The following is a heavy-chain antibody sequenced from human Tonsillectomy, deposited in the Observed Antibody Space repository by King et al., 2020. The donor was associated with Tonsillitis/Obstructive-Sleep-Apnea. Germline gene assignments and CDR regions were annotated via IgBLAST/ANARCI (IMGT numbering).Heavy chain of an antibody. V-gene: IGHV4-34*01. Sequence: VQLQQWGAGLLKPSETLSLTCAVYGGSFSGYYWSWIRQPPGKGLEWVGEINHSGSTNYNPFPKSRATISVATSTNQFPLKLSSVTAADTAVYYCARRSSGYPFDYWGQGTLVTVSS. D-gene: IGHD3-22*01. CDR1: GGSFSGYY. J-gene: IGHJ4*02. CDR3: ARRSSGYPFDY. CDR2: INHSGST.